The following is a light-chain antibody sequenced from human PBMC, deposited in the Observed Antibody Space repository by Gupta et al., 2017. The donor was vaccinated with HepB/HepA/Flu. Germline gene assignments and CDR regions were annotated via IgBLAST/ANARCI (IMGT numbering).Light chain of an antibody. CDR3: MQPLHTPWT. CDR2: LGA. CDR1: QSLLHSNGFTY. Sequence: DILLTQSPLSLPVTPGEPASISCRSSQSLLHSNGFTYLDWYLQKPGQSPQLLLPLGAHRAPGVPDRISGSGSGTDFTLKISRVEAEDVGVYYCMQPLHTPWTFGQGTKVEIK. V-gene: IGKV2-28*01. J-gene: IGKJ1*01.